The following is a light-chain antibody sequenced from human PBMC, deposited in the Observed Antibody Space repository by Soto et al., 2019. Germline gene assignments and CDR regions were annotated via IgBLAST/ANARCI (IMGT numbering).Light chain of an antibody. CDR1: SSNIGRNT. CDR3: AAWDDSLYGWV. J-gene: IGLJ3*02. V-gene: IGLV1-44*01. Sequence: QSVLTQPPSASGTPGQRVSISCSGSSSNIGRNTVNWFQHLPGTAPKLLIHSNNQRPSGVPDRFSGSKSGTSASLAISGLQSEDEADYYCAAWDDSLYGWVFGGGTKLTVL. CDR2: SNN.